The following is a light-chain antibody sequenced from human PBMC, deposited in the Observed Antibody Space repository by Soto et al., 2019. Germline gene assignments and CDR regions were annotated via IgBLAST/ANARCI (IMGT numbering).Light chain of an antibody. CDR3: SSYAGSNNFVV. J-gene: IGLJ2*01. Sequence: QSALTQPPSASGSPGQSVTISCTRTSSDVGGYNYVSWYQRHPGKAPKLMIYEVSKRPSGVPDRFSGSKSGNTASLTVSGLQAEDEADFYCSSYAGSNNFVVFGGGTKLTVL. CDR1: SSDVGGYNY. V-gene: IGLV2-8*01. CDR2: EVS.